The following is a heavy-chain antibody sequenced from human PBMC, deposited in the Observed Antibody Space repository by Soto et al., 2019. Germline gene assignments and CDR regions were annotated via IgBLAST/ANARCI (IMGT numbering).Heavy chain of an antibody. D-gene: IGHD2-15*01. Sequence: HPVESLRRSCAASGFIFRTYWVHWARQAPGTGLLWVSRINGEGSSTSYEDSVKGRITIARDNAKNSLYLQMNSLSAEYTAVYYCARDSEDCSGGICFTRAFDIW. CDR1: GFIFRTYW. CDR2: INGEGSST. J-gene: IGHJ3*02. V-gene: IGHV3-74*01. CDR3: ARDSEDCSGGICFTRAFDI.